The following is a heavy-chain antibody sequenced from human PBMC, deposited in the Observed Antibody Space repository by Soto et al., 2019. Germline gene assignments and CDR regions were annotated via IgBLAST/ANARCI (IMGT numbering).Heavy chain of an antibody. CDR1: GGTFSSYT. D-gene: IGHD4-4*01. CDR2: IIPILGIA. J-gene: IGHJ6*03. CDR3: ASSNSFYGGNYYYYMDV. Sequence: QVQLVQSGAEVKKPGSSVKVSCKASGGTFSSYTISWVRQAPGQGLEWMGRIIPILGIANYAQQFQGRVTITEDKATSTAYRELSSMRSEDTAVYFCASSNSFYGGNYYYYMDVWGKGTTVTVSS. V-gene: IGHV1-69*02.